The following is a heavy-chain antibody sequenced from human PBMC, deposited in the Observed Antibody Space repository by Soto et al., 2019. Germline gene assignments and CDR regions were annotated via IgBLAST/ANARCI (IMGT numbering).Heavy chain of an antibody. CDR2: INHSGST. V-gene: IGHV4-34*01. J-gene: IGHJ6*02. CDR1: GGSFSGYY. D-gene: IGHD3-22*01. Sequence: QVQLQQWGAGLLKPSETLSLTCAVYGGSFSGYYWSWIRQPPGKGLEWVGEINHSGSTNYNPSLKSRGTISVDTSKTQFSRQLSSVTAADTAVYYCARGRGVVVSYYYGMDVWGQGTTVTVSS. CDR3: ARGRGVVVSYYYGMDV.